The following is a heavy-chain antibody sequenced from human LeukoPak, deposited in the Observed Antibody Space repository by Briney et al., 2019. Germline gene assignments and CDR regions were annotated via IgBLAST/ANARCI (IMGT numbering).Heavy chain of an antibody. CDR1: GFTFSSYA. J-gene: IGHJ3*02. D-gene: IGHD6-19*01. Sequence: GGSLRLSCAASGFTFSSYAMSWVRRAPGKGLEWVSAISGSGGSTYYADSVKGRFTISRDSSKNTLYLQMNSLRAEDTAVYYCAKDPSGWYAFDIWGQGTMVTVSS. V-gene: IGHV3-23*01. CDR3: AKDPSGWYAFDI. CDR2: ISGSGGST.